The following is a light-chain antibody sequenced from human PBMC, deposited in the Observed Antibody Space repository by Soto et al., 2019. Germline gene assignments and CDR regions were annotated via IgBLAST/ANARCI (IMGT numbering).Light chain of an antibody. V-gene: IGKV3-20*01. Sequence: EIVMTQSPATLSVSPGERATLSCRASQSISSNYFAWYQQKPGQAPRPLIYGISTRATGIPDRFSGSGSGTDFTLTISRLEPEDFAVYYCEQYGSSPRTFGQGTKVDIK. J-gene: IGKJ1*01. CDR1: QSISSNY. CDR3: EQYGSSPRT. CDR2: GIS.